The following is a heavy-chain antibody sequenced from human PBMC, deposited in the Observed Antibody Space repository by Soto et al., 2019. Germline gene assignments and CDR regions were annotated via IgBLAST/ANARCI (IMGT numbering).Heavy chain of an antibody. CDR3: ARKDYYDSGMYYFDY. CDR1: GYTFNKYP. Sequence: ASVKVSCKTSGYTFNKYPIHWVRQAPGQGLEWMGWINPGNGDTGYSQKYQDRVTITRDTSASTAYMELSSLRSEDTAVYYCARKDYYDSGMYYFDYWGQGTLVTVSS. D-gene: IGHD3-22*01. J-gene: IGHJ4*02. V-gene: IGHV1-3*01. CDR2: INPGNGDT.